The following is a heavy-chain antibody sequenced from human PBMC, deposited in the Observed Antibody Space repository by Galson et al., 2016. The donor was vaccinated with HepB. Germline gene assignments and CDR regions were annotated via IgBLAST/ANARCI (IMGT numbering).Heavy chain of an antibody. J-gene: IGHJ4*02. V-gene: IGHV3-73*01. Sequence: SLRLSCATSGFTFSGAAMHWVRQASGKGLEWVGRIRGKGNVYATAYAASVQGRFTISRDDSKNTAYLQMDSLKTEDTAVYYCTSPLYLYDGSGYDYCGLGALVTVSS. CDR2: IRGKGNVYAT. CDR1: GFTFSGAA. D-gene: IGHD3-22*01. CDR3: TSPLYLYDGSGYDY.